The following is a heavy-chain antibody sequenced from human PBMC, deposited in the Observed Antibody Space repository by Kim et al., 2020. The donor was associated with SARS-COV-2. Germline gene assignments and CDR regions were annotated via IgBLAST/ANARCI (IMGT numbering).Heavy chain of an antibody. CDR1: GYTFTSYA. CDR2: INAGNGNT. Sequence: ASVKVSCKASGYTFTSYAMHWVRQAPGQRLEWMGWINAGNGNTKYSQKFQGRVTITRDTSASTAYMELSSLRSEDTAVYYCARGIEITMVRGVIITSVWFDPWGQGTLVTVSS. V-gene: IGHV1-3*01. CDR3: ARGIEITMVRGVIITSVWFDP. D-gene: IGHD3-10*01. J-gene: IGHJ5*02.